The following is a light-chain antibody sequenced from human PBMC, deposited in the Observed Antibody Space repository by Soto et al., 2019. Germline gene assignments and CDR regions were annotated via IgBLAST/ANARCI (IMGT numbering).Light chain of an antibody. CDR2: EVT. J-gene: IGLJ3*02. CDR1: SSDVGAYNY. Sequence: SALTQPPSASGSPGQSVTISCTGTSSDVGAYNYVSWYQQHAGKAPILVIYEVTKRPSGVRDRFSGSKSANTASLTDSGLQAEYEADYYCSSFAASNTRVFGGGTKLAAL. CDR3: SSFAASNTRV. V-gene: IGLV2-8*01.